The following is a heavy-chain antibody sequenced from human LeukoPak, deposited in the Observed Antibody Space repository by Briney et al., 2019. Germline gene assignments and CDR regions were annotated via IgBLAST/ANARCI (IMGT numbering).Heavy chain of an antibody. CDR1: AFTFSRYA. V-gene: IGHV3-23*01. Sequence: GGSLRLSCGASAFTFSRYAMNWVRQAPGKGLEWVSSISGAGDSTYYAASVQGRFTISRDNARNTLYLQMNSLAAEDTAVYYCARDAGQTTPFDYWGPGTLVTVSS. D-gene: IGHD1-1*01. CDR3: ARDAGQTTPFDY. J-gene: IGHJ4*02. CDR2: ISGAGDST.